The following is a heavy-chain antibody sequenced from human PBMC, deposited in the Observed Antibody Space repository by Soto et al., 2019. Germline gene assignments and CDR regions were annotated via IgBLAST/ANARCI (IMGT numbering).Heavy chain of an antibody. CDR1: GFTFSSYG. V-gene: IGHV3-33*01. Sequence: GGSLRLSCAASGFTFSSYGMHWVRQAPGKGLEWVAVIWYDGSNKYYADSVKGRFTISRDNSKNTLYLQMNSLRAEDTAVYYCARENGGVNRGKSSCYSGRCVHDAFDIWGQGTMVTVSS. D-gene: IGHD2-15*01. CDR2: IWYDGSNK. CDR3: ARENGGVNRGKSSCYSGRCVHDAFDI. J-gene: IGHJ3*02.